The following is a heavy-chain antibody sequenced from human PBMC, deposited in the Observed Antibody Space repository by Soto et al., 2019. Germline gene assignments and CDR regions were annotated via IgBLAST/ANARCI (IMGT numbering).Heavy chain of an antibody. D-gene: IGHD4-17*01. CDR2: FSAGGRA. V-gene: IGHV3-23*01. CDR1: GFSFSNYA. CDR3: AKESMPEHYGDTLFDY. J-gene: IGHJ4*02. Sequence: EVQLLESGGALVQPGGSRRLSCAASGFSFSNYALSWVRQAPGKGLEWVSTFSAGGRAYYADSVKGRFTIARDSSQNTVHLQIRILRPEDTAGYYCAKESMPEHYGDTLFDYWGQGTRVTVSS.